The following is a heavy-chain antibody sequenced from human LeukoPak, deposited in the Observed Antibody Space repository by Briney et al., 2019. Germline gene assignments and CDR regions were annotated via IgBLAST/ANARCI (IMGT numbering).Heavy chain of an antibody. CDR3: AKDRDSSGYYSTGDY. CDR1: GFTFSNYW. J-gene: IGHJ4*02. D-gene: IGHD3-22*01. V-gene: IGHV3-74*01. Sequence: GGSLRLSCAASGFTFSNYWMHWVRQDPGKGLVWVSYINPDGSNTNYADSVKGRFTISRDNSKNTLYLQMNSLRAEDTAVYYCAKDRDSSGYYSTGDYWGQGTLVTVSS. CDR2: INPDGSNT.